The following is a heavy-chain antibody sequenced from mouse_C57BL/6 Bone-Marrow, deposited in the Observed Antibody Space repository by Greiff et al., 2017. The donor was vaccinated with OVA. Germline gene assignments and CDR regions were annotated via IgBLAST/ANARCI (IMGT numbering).Heavy chain of an antibody. CDR1: GFTFSDYY. CDR2: INYDGSST. J-gene: IGHJ2*01. V-gene: IGHV5-16*01. CDR3: ARVYYYGSSSYFDY. D-gene: IGHD1-1*01. Sequence: DVQLVESEGGLVQPGSSMKLSCTASGFTFSDYYMAWVRQVPEKGLEWVANINYDGSSTYYLDSLKSRFIISRDNAKNILYLQMSSLKSEDTATYYCARVYYYGSSSYFDYWGQGTTLTVSS.